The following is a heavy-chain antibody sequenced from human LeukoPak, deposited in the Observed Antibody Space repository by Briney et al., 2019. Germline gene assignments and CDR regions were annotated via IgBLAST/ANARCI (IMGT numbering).Heavy chain of an antibody. D-gene: IGHD3-22*01. J-gene: IGHJ4*02. CDR2: ISWNSGSI. CDR1: GFTFSRYW. V-gene: IGHV3-9*01. CDR3: AKDIGVAYYDSSGYYSH. Sequence: GGSLRLSCAASGFTFSRYWMHWARQAPGKGLVWVSGISWNSGSIGYADSVKGRFTISRDNAKNSLYLQMNSLRAEDTALYYCAKDIGVAYYDSSGYYSHWGQGTLVTVSS.